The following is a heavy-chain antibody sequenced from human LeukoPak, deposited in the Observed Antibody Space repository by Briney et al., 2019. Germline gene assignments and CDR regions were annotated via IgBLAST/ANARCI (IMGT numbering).Heavy chain of an antibody. CDR1: GGSFSGYF. Sequence: SETLSLTCAVYGGSFSGYFWSWIRQPPGKGLEWIGEINHTGSTNYNPSLKSRVTISVDTSKNQFSLKVSSVTDADTAGYYCARSKDYVWGTYRWALGYWGQGTLVTVSS. D-gene: IGHD3-16*02. J-gene: IGHJ4*02. V-gene: IGHV4-34*01. CDR3: ARSKDYVWGTYRWALGY. CDR2: INHTGST.